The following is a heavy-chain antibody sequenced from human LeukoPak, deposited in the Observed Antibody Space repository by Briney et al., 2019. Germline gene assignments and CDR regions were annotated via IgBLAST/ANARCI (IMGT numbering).Heavy chain of an antibody. CDR3: AKTSYHSDGYYYGGPGY. V-gene: IGHV4-39*07. J-gene: IGHJ4*02. Sequence: PSETLSLTCTVSGDSISSSNHYWGWIRQPPGKGLEWIGTIYYSGNTYYNPSLKSRVTISVDTSKNQYFLNLNSVTAADTAVYYCAKTSYHSDGYYYGGPGYWGQGTLVTVSS. CDR1: GDSISSSNHY. CDR2: IYYSGNT. D-gene: IGHD3-22*01.